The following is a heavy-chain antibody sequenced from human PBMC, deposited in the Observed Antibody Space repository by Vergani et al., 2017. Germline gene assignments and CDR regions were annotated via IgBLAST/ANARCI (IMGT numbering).Heavy chain of an antibody. CDR2: TRNKANSYTT. J-gene: IGHJ3*02. Sequence: EGKLVESGGGLVQPGGSLSLSCAASGFTFSDHYMDWVRQAPRKGLEWVGRTRNKANSYTTEYAASVKGRFTISRDDSTNSLYLQINSLKLEYTAVYYCARLGYCSSTTCRQAFDIWGQGTIVAVSS. D-gene: IGHD2-2*01. V-gene: IGHV3-72*01. CDR1: GFTFSDHY. CDR3: ARLGYCSSTTCRQAFDI.